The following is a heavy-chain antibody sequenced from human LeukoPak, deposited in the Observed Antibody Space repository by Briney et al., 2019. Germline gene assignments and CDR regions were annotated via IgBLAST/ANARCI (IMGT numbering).Heavy chain of an antibody. CDR3: ARGCGSTSCSTGNLDY. J-gene: IGHJ4*02. Sequence: SETLSLTCTVSGGTSTSGAFSWSWIRQPPGKGLEWIGYIFHSGNTYYNPSLKSRVTISIGRSKNQFSLRLSSVTAADTAVYYCARGCGSTSCSTGNLDYWGQGILVTVSS. D-gene: IGHD2-2*01. CDR2: IFHSGNT. V-gene: IGHV4-30-2*01. CDR1: GGTSTSGAFS.